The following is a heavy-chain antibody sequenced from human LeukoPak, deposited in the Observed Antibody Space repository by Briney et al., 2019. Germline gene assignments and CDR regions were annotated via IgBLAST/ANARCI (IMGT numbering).Heavy chain of an antibody. CDR1: GGTFSSYA. D-gene: IGHD1-26*01. CDR3: ARDLGVGHYFDS. CDR2: IIPIFGTA. J-gene: IGHJ4*02. V-gene: IGHV1-69*13. Sequence: GASVKVSCKASGGTFSSYAISWVRQAPAQGLEWMGGIIPIFGTANYAQKFQGRVTITADESTSTAYMELSSLRSEDTAVYYCARDLGVGHYFDSWGQGTLVTVAS.